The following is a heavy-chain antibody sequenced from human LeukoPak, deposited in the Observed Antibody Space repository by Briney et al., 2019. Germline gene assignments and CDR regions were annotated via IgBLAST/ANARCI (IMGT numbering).Heavy chain of an antibody. CDR2: VNNNIVNT. D-gene: IGHD3-16*01. CDR3: ATPLKVRGRPGTFEI. V-gene: IGHV1-18*01. Sequence: GASVKVSCKASGYSIRRYGISWVRETPGQGLEWMGWVNNNIVNTNNGKKFQGRVTVTTDTSTSTAYMELRSLRFDDTAVYYCATPLKVRGRPGTFEIWGQGTTVIVS. J-gene: IGHJ3*02. CDR1: GYSIRRYG.